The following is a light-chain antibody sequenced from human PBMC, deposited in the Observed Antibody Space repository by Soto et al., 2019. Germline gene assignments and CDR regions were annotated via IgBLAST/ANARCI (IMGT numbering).Light chain of an antibody. Sequence: QSLLTQPPPASGTPGQRVTISCSGSSSNIGSNYVYWYQQLPGTAPKLLIYSNNQWPSGVPDRFSGSKSGTSASLAISGLRSEDEADYYCAAWDDSLSGYVFGTGTRSPS. CDR2: SNN. J-gene: IGLJ1*01. V-gene: IGLV1-47*02. CDR1: SSNIGSNY. CDR3: AAWDDSLSGYV.